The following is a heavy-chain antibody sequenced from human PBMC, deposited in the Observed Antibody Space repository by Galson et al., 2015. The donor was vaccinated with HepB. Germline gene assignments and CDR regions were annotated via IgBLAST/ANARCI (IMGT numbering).Heavy chain of an antibody. D-gene: IGHD3-3*01. CDR1: GGSISTYY. J-gene: IGHJ5*02. Sequence: ETLSLTCTVSGGSISTYYWSWIRQSAGKGLEWIGRIYTSGSTNYNPSLKSRVTMSVDTSKNQFSLNLTSVTAADTAVYYCARMGDFWSGANWFDPWGQGTLVTVSS. CDR3: ARMGDFWSGANWFDP. V-gene: IGHV4-4*07. CDR2: IYTSGST.